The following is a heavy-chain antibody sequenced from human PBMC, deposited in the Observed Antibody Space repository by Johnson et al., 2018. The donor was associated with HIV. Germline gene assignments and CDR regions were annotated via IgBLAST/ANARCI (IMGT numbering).Heavy chain of an antibody. Sequence: VQLVESGGGLVQPGRSLRLSCAASGFTFDDYAMHWVRQAPGKGLEWVSGISWNSGSIGYAESVKGRFTISRDNAKNSLYLQMNSLRAEDTALYYCAKVDSSSWYLGAFDIWGQGTMVTVSS. CDR1: GFTFDDYA. V-gene: IGHV3-9*01. CDR3: AKVDSSSWYLGAFDI. CDR2: ISWNSGSI. D-gene: IGHD6-13*01. J-gene: IGHJ3*02.